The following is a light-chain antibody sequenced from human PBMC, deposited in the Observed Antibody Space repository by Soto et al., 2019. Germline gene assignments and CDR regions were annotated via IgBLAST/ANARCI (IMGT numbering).Light chain of an antibody. J-gene: IGLJ3*02. V-gene: IGLV2-14*01. Sequence: QSVLTQPASVSGSPGQSITISCAGTSSDIGVYNYVSWYQQHPGKAPKVIIYEVSNRPSGVSNRFSGSKSGNTASLTISGLQSEDEADYYCSSFTTSTSLVFGGGTKLTVL. CDR2: EVS. CDR1: SSDIGVYNY. CDR3: SSFTTSTSLV.